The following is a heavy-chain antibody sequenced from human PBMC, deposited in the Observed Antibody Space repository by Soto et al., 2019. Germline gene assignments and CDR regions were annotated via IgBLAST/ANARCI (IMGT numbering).Heavy chain of an antibody. J-gene: IGHJ3*02. V-gene: IGHV3-48*01. Sequence: EVQLVESGGGLVQPGGSLRLSCAASGFTFSSYSMNWVRQAPGKGLEWVSYISSSSSTIYYADSVKGRFTISRDNAKNSLYLQMNSLRAEDTAVYYCARDHDYGDFLDAFDIWGQGTMVTVSS. D-gene: IGHD4-17*01. CDR3: ARDHDYGDFLDAFDI. CDR1: GFTFSSYS. CDR2: ISSSSSTI.